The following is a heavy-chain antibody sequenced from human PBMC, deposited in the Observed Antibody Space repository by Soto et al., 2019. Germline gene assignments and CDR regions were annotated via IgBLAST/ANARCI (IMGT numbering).Heavy chain of an antibody. D-gene: IGHD6-6*01. J-gene: IGHJ3*02. CDR1: GYTFTSYD. CDR3: ARVGSSSSAFDI. Sequence: ASVKVSCKASGYTFTSYDINWVRQATGQGLEWMGWMNPNSGNTGYAQKFQGRGTMTRNTSISTAYMELSSLRSEDTAVYYCARVGSSSSAFDIWGQGTIVTVSS. V-gene: IGHV1-8*02. CDR2: MNPNSGNT.